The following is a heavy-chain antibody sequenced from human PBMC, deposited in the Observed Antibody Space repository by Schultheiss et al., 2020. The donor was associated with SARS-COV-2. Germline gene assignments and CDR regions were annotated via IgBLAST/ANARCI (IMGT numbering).Heavy chain of an antibody. CDR2: ISAYNGNT. Sequence: ASVKVSCKASGYTFTSYAMDWVRQAPGQGLEWMGWISAYNGNTNYAQKLQGRVTMTTDTSTSTAYMELRSLRSDDTAVYYCARESIVVVPAADHYYYYYMDVWGKGTTVTVSS. CDR3: ARESIVVVPAADHYYYYYMDV. CDR1: GYTFTSYA. V-gene: IGHV1-18*01. J-gene: IGHJ6*03. D-gene: IGHD2-2*01.